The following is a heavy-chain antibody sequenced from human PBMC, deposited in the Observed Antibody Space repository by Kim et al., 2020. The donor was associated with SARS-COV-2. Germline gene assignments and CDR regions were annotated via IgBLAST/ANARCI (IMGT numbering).Heavy chain of an antibody. V-gene: IGHV5-51*01. J-gene: IGHJ4*02. CDR3: ARLAITVIRGVISVSRYFDY. Sequence: GESLKISCKGSGYRFTSYWIGWVRQMPGKGLEWMGIIHPGDSDTRYSPSFQGLVTISADKSISTAYLQWSSLKASDTAMYYCARLAITVIRGVISVSRYFDYWGQGTLVTVSS. D-gene: IGHD3-10*01. CDR1: GYRFTSYW. CDR2: IHPGDSDT.